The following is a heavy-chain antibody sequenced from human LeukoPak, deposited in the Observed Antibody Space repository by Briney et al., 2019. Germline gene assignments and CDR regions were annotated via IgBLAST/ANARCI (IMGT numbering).Heavy chain of an antibody. CDR1: GYTFNSNW. V-gene: IGHV5-51*01. D-gene: IGHD1-26*01. CDR2: ISDT. CDR3: ARHHRTGSYYEGIDY. J-gene: IGHJ4*02. Sequence: GESLKISCKGSGYTFNSNWLGWVRQMPGKGLEWMGIISDTRYSPSLQGQVTISADKSISTAYLQWSSLQASDTAMYFCARHHRTGSYYEGIDYWGQGTLVTVSS.